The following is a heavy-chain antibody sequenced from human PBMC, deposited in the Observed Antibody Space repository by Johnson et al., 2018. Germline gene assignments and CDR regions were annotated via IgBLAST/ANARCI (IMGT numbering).Heavy chain of an antibody. CDR1: GFSFSDYW. Sequence: VQLVESGGDLVQPGGSLRLSCAAFGFSFSDYWMTWVRQVAGKGLEWVANIKEDGREEYYVDSVKGRFTISRDNPKNSLYLQMNSLRADDTAVYYCARGADPYCGGDCCFQYWGQGTLVTVSS. J-gene: IGHJ1*01. D-gene: IGHD2-21*02. CDR2: IKEDGREE. CDR3: ARGADPYCGGDCCFQY. V-gene: IGHV3-7*01.